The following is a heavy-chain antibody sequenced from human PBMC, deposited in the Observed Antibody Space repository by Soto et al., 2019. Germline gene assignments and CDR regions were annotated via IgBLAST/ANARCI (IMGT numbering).Heavy chain of an antibody. CDR1: GYTFTSYG. Sequence: GASVKVSCKASGYTFTSYGISWVRQAPGQGLEWMGWISAYNGNTNYAQKLQGRVTMTTDTSTSTAYMELRSLRSDDTAVYYCAREFDDYGHILGGEVSDYYYYYMDVWGKGTTVTVSS. V-gene: IGHV1-18*01. CDR3: AREFDDYGHILGGEVSDYYYYYMDV. J-gene: IGHJ6*03. CDR2: ISAYNGNT. D-gene: IGHD4-17*01.